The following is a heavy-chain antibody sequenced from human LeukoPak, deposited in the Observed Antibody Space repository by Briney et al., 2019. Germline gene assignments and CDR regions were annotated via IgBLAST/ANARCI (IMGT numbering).Heavy chain of an antibody. CDR2: ISYDGSNK. D-gene: IGHD6-19*01. V-gene: IGHV3-30-3*01. J-gene: IGHJ4*02. CDR1: GFTFSSYA. Sequence: GGSLGLSCAASGFTFSSYAMHWVRQAPGKGLEWVAVISYDGSNKYYADSVKGRFTISRDNSKNTLYLQMNSLRAEDTAVYYCARDLAVAGSSGYWGQGTLVTVSS. CDR3: ARDLAVAGSSGY.